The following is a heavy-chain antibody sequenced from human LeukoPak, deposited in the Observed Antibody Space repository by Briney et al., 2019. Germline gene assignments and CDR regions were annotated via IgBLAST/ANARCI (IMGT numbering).Heavy chain of an antibody. CDR2: INPNSGGT. D-gene: IGHD2-15*01. J-gene: IGHJ5*02. CDR1: GYTFTGYY. Sequence: ASVKVSCKASGYTFTGYYMHWVRQAPGQGLEWMGWINPNSGGTNYAQKFQGRVTMTRDTSISTAYMELSRLRSDDTAVYYCARAADEDIVVVVAATPGSSFDPWGQGTLVTVSS. V-gene: IGHV1-2*02. CDR3: ARAADEDIVVVVAATPGSSFDP.